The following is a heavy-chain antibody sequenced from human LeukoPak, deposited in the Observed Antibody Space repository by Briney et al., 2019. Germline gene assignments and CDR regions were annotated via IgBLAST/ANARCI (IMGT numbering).Heavy chain of an antibody. V-gene: IGHV4-4*09. CDR3: ARHRGYDRSGYYFVDAFDI. CDR2: MSTSGST. D-gene: IGHD3-22*01. J-gene: IGHJ3*02. Sequence: SETLSLTCTVSGGSISSYYWSWIRQPPGKGLEWIGYMSTSGSTDYNPSLKSRVTISLDTSKNQFSLKLSSVTAADTAVYYCARHRGYDRSGYYFVDAFDIWGQGTMVTVSS. CDR1: GGSISSYY.